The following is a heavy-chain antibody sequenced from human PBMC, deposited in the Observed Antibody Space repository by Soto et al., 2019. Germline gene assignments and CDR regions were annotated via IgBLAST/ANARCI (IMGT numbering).Heavy chain of an antibody. CDR1: AGTFSSYA. J-gene: IGHJ4*02. V-gene: IGHV1-69*13. CDR2: IIPIFGTA. CDR3: ARWAQKNSSQFDY. D-gene: IGHD6-19*01. Sequence: SVKVSCKASAGTFSSYAISWVRQAPGQGLEWMGGIIPIFGTANYAQKFQGRVTITADESTSTAYMELSSLRSEDTAVYYCARWAQKNSSQFDYWGQGTLVTAPQ.